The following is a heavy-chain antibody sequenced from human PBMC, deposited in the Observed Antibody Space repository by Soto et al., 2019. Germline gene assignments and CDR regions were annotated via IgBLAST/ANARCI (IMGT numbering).Heavy chain of an antibody. CDR2: IYATGTT. Sequence: SATXSLTCTVSGSSIIGFYLSWIRNSAGKGLEWIGRIYATGTTEYNPSLKSRVMMSVDTSKKQFSLKLRSVTAADTAVYYCVRDGTKNLRDWFEPWGQG. D-gene: IGHD1-1*01. CDR1: GSSIIGFY. V-gene: IGHV4-4*07. J-gene: IGHJ5*02. CDR3: VRDGTKNLRDWFEP.